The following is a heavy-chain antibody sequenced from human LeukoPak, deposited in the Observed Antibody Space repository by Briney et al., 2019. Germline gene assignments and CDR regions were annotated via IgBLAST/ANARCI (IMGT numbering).Heavy chain of an antibody. CDR3: ARVLKIYYGSGSYPLDY. V-gene: IGHV1-46*01. J-gene: IGHJ4*02. CDR2: ISPSGGST. D-gene: IGHD3-10*01. Sequence: ASVKVSCKAFGYTFTSNYMHWVRQAPGQGPEWMGVISPSGGSTTYAQKFQGRVTMTRDTSISTAYMELSRLRSDDTAVYYCARVLKIYYGSGSYPLDYWGQGTLVTVSS. CDR1: GYTFTSNY.